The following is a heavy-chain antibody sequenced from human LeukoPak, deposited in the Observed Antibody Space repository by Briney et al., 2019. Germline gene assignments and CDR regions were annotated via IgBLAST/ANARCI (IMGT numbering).Heavy chain of an antibody. CDR3: ARDPSYTLDAFDI. CDR2: IYSGGST. D-gene: IGHD2-2*02. J-gene: IGHJ3*02. Sequence: GGSLRLSCAASGFTVSSNYMSWVRQAPGKGLEWVSVIYSGGSTYYADSVKGRFTISRDNSKNTLYLQMNSLRAEDTAVYYCARDPSYTLDAFDIWGQGTMVTVSS. CDR1: GFTVSSNY. V-gene: IGHV3-53*01.